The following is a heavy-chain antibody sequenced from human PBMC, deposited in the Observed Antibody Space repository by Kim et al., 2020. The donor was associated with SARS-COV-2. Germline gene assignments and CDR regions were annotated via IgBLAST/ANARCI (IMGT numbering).Heavy chain of an antibody. CDR1: GGSISSSSYY. Sequence: SETLSLTCTVSGGSISSSSYYWGWIRQPPGKGLEWIGSIYYSVSTYYNPSLKSRVTISVDTSKNQFFLKLSSVTAADTAVYYCAGVSLRLGDLYYYYGMDVWGQGTTVTVSS. D-gene: IGHD3-16*01. J-gene: IGHJ6*02. CDR2: IYYSVST. V-gene: IGHV4-39*01. CDR3: AGVSLRLGDLYYYYGMDV.